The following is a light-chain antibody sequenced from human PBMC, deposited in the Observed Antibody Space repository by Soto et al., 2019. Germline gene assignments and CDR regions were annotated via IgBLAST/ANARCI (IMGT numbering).Light chain of an antibody. CDR2: DAS. CDR3: QQRSNWPMYT. V-gene: IGKV3-11*01. J-gene: IGKJ2*01. CDR1: QGVSSN. Sequence: EIVLTQSPATLPLPPGEKATLSCRPSQGVSSNLAWYQQKHGQAPSLLIYDASNRATGTPARFSGSGSGTDFTLTISSLEPEDFAVYYCQQRSNWPMYTFRQGTKLEIK.